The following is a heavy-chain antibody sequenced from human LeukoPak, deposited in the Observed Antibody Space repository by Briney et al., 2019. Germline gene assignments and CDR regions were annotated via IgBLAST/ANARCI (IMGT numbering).Heavy chain of an antibody. D-gene: IGHD5-12*01. V-gene: IGHV1-69*05. CDR1: GGTFSSHA. J-gene: IGHJ4*02. Sequence: GSSVKVSCKTSGGTFSSHAIGWVRQAPGQGLEWVGGLIPVFGTTNYAEKSQGRVTITTDESTRTSYMELRSLKSDDTAVYYCARGKSGYDYGLDHWGQGILVIVSS. CDR2: LIPVFGTT. CDR3: ARGKSGYDYGLDH.